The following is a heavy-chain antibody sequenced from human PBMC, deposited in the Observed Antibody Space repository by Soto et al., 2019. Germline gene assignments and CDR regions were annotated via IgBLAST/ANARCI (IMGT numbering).Heavy chain of an antibody. CDR1: GFTFSYYD. D-gene: IGHD2-21*01. J-gene: IGHJ4*02. V-gene: IGHV3-23*01. CDR2: VSSSGSST. Sequence: GGSLRLSCAASGFTFSYYDMSWVRQAPGKGLEWVSGVSSSGSSTYYADSVKGRFTISRDNPKNTLYLQMSSLRATDTAVYYCARRDCGSGTNCEFGAPAFAHWSQGNLVTDPS. CDR3: ARRDCGSGTNCEFGAPAFAH.